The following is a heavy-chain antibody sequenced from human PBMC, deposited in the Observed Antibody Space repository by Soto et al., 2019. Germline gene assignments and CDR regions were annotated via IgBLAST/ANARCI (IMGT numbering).Heavy chain of an antibody. Sequence: EVQLVESGGGLVQPGGSLRLSCAASGFTFSSYAMNWVRQAPGKGLEWVSYISSSGSTIYYADSVKGRFTISRDNAKNSLYLQMNSLRAEDTAVYYCARDLLDHDYGDYLGYYYYGMDVWGQGTTVTVSS. CDR2: ISSSGSTI. D-gene: IGHD4-17*01. V-gene: IGHV3-48*03. CDR1: GFTFSSYA. J-gene: IGHJ6*02. CDR3: ARDLLDHDYGDYLGYYYYGMDV.